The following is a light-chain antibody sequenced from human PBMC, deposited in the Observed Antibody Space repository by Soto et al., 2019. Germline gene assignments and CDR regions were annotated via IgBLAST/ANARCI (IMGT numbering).Light chain of an antibody. CDR3: QQYNHWPRMLS. CDR2: DAS. V-gene: IGKV3D-15*01. Sequence: EIVLTQSPATLSLSPGERATLSCRASQSVSSYLAWYQQKPGQAPRLLIYDASTRATGVPARFSGTGSGTEFTLTIASLQSEDFAIYYCQQYNHWPRMLSFGGGTKVDI. J-gene: IGKJ4*01. CDR1: QSVSSY.